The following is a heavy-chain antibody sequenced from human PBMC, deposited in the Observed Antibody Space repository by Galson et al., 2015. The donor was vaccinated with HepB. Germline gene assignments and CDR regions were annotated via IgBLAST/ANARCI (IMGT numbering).Heavy chain of an antibody. CDR1: GFTFSSYG. CDR3: AKPNYGSGSYSPFDY. J-gene: IGHJ4*02. Sequence: SLRLSCAASGFTFSSYGMHWVRQAPGKGLEWVAVISYDGSNKYYADSVKGRFTISRDNSKNTLYLQMNSLRAEDTAVYYCAKPNYGSGSYSPFDYWGQGTLVTVSS. CDR2: ISYDGSNK. D-gene: IGHD3-10*01. V-gene: IGHV3-30*18.